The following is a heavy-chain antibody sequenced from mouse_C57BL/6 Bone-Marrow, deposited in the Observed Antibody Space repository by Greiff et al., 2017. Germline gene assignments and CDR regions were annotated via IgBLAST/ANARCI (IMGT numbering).Heavy chain of an antibody. J-gene: IGHJ2*01. CDR2: ISSGGSYT. CDR1: GFTFSSYG. Sequence: EVHLVESGGDLVKPGGSLKLSCAASGFTFSSYGMSWVRQTPDKRLEWVATISSGGSYTYYPDSVKGRFTISRDNAKNTLYLQMSSLKSEYTAMYYCARRGSYSLYYFDYWGQGTTLTVSS. D-gene: IGHD2-3*01. CDR3: ARRGSYSLYYFDY. V-gene: IGHV5-6*01.